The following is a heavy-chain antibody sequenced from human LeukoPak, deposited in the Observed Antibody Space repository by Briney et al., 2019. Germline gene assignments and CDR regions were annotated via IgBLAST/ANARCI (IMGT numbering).Heavy chain of an antibody. J-gene: IGHJ4*02. CDR1: GFTFSSYG. CDR3: AKGGGYISPYFDY. Sequence: GGTLRLSCAASGFTFSSYGMSWVRQAPGKGLEWVSAISGSGGSTYYADSVKGRFTISRDNSKNTLYLQMNSLRAEDTAVYYCAKGGGYISPYFDYWGQGTLVTVSS. V-gene: IGHV3-23*01. D-gene: IGHD5-18*01. CDR2: ISGSGGST.